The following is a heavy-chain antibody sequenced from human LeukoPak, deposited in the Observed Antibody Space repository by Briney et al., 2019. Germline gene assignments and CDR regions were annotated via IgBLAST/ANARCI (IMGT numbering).Heavy chain of an antibody. CDR3: ARGYNWFDP. J-gene: IGHJ5*02. Sequence: SETLSLTCTVSGGSISSYYWSWIRQPPGKGLEWIGYIYYSGSTYYNPSLKSRVTISVDTSKNQFSLKLSSVTAADTAVYYCARGYNWFDPWGQGTLVTVSS. CDR2: IYYSGST. CDR1: GGSISSYY. V-gene: IGHV4-59*12.